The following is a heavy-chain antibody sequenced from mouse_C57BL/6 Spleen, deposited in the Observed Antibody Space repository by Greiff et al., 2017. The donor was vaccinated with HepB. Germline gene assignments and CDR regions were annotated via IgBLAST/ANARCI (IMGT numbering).Heavy chain of an antibody. D-gene: IGHD2-5*01. CDR2: INPNNGGT. Sequence: EVQLQQSGPELVKPGASVKIPCKASGYTFTDYNMDWVKQSHGKSLEWIGDINPNNGGTIYNNKFKGKATLTVDKSSSTAYMELRSLTSEDTAVYYCASSPPDYSNYLYYVDYWGQGTTLTVSS. J-gene: IGHJ2*01. CDR3: ASSPPDYSNYLYYVDY. V-gene: IGHV1-18*01. CDR1: GYTFTDYN.